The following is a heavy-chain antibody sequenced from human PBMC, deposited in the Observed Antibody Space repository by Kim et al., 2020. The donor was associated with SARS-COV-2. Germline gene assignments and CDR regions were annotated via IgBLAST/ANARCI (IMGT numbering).Heavy chain of an antibody. CDR1: GYSFTSYW. D-gene: IGHD3-9*01. CDR3: ARAPRGYFDWLLYYFDY. J-gene: IGHJ4*02. V-gene: IGHV5-51*01. CDR2: IYPGDSDT. Sequence: GESLKISCKGSGYSFTSYWIGWVRQMPGKGLEWMGIIYPGDSDTRYSPSFQGQVTISADKSISTAYLQWRSLKASDTAMYYCARAPRGYFDWLLYYFDYWGQGTLVTVSS.